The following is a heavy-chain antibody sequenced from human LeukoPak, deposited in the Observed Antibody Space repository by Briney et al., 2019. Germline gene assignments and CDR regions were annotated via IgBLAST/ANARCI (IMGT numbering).Heavy chain of an antibody. J-gene: IGHJ3*02. CDR1: GGSVSSGSYY. V-gene: IGHV4-61*01. Sequence: SETLSLTCTVSGGSVSSGSYYWSWIRQPPGKGLEWIGYIYYSGSTNYNPSLRSRVSISVDKSKNQFSLKLSSVTAADTALYYCARDLTGEDAFDIWGQGTMVTVSS. CDR2: IYYSGST. CDR3: ARDLTGEDAFDI. D-gene: IGHD7-27*01.